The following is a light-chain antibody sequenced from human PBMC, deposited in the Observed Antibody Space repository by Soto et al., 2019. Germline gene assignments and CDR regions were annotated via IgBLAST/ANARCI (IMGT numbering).Light chain of an antibody. Sequence: QSALTQPASVSGSPGQSITISCTGTSSDVGRYNYVSWYQQHPGKAPKLMVYDVSNRPSGVSNRFSGSKSGNTASLTISGHQAEDEADYYCSSYTSSSTYVFGTGTKVTVL. J-gene: IGLJ1*01. V-gene: IGLV2-14*01. CDR1: SSDVGRYNY. CDR3: SSYTSSSTYV. CDR2: DVS.